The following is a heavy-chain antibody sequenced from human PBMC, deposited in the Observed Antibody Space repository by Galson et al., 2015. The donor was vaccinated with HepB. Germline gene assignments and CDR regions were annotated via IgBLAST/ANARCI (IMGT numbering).Heavy chain of an antibody. CDR2: ISSSSSYT. D-gene: IGHD6-13*01. V-gene: IGHV3-11*05. J-gene: IGHJ5*02. CDR3: AREDQFHDSSSWNWFDP. CDR1: GFTFSDYY. Sequence: SLRLSCAAPGFTFSDYYMSWIRQAPGKGLEWVSYISSSSSYTNYADSVKGRFTISRDNAKNSLYLQMNSLRAEDTAVYYCAREDQFHDSSSWNWFDPWGQGTLVTVSS.